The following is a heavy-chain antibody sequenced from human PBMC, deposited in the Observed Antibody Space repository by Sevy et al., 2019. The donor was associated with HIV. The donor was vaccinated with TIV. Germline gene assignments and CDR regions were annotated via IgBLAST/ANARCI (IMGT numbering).Heavy chain of an antibody. CDR1: GYSFTSYW. D-gene: IGHD3-16*01. CDR2: IYPGDSDT. J-gene: IGHJ6*02. V-gene: IGHV5-51*01. CDR3: ARRLDGSPSYYYYAMDV. Sequence: GESLKISCKGSGYSFTSYWIGWVRQMPGKGLEWMGIIYPGDSDTRYSTSFQGQVTIPPDKSVSTAYLQWSSLKASDTAMYYCARRLDGSPSYYYYAMDVWGQGTTVTVSS.